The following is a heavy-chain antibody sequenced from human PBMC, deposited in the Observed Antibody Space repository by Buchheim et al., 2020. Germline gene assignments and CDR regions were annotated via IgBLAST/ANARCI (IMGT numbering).Heavy chain of an antibody. Sequence: EVQPVESGGGLVQPGESLKLSCVGSGFAFSAAAMHWVRQASGKGLEWVGHIRGKGNNYATAYSASVKGRFTISRDDSENTAYLQMNSLKIEDTAVYYCTGSSSGYWGRGTL. CDR1: GFAFSAAA. D-gene: IGHD6-6*01. CDR3: TGSSSGY. CDR2: IRGKGNNYAT. V-gene: IGHV3-73*02. J-gene: IGHJ4*02.